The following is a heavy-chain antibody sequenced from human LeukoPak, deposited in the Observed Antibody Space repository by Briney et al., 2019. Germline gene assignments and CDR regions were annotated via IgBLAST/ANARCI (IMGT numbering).Heavy chain of an antibody. J-gene: IGHJ3*02. CDR2: IYYSGST. V-gene: IGHV4-59*08. D-gene: IGHD1-26*01. Sequence: PSETLSLTCTVSGGSISSYYWSWIRQPPGKGLEWIGYIYYSGSTNYNPSLKSRVTISVDTSKNQFSLKLSSVTAADTAAYYCARVNSGSYYHDAFDIWGQGTMVTVSS. CDR1: GGSISSYY. CDR3: ARVNSGSYYHDAFDI.